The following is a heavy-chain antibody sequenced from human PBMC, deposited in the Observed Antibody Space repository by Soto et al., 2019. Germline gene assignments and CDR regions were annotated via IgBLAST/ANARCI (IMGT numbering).Heavy chain of an antibody. Sequence: ASVKVSCKASGYTFTGYYMHWVRQAPGQGLEWMGWINPNSGGTNYAQKFQGWVTMTRDTSISTAYMELSRLRSDDTAVYYCATSIDPVDYYYGMDVWGQGTIVTVSS. V-gene: IGHV1-2*04. CDR1: GYTFTGYY. CDR3: ATSIDPVDYYYGMDV. J-gene: IGHJ6*02. D-gene: IGHD1-26*01. CDR2: INPNSGGT.